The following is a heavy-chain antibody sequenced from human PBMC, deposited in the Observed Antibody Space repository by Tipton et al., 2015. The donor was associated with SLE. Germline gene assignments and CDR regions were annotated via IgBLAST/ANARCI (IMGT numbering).Heavy chain of an antibody. D-gene: IGHD6-6*01. Sequence: TLSLTCIVSSDSVSSGDYFWGWIRQPPGKGLEWIASMSYSGRTYYNPSLKSRVTISVDSSKNHFSLNLSSVTAADTAVYYCARLGQLANVGGSTYYHPLDVWGQGTTVTVSS. V-gene: IGHV4-39*02. CDR1: SDSVSSGDYF. J-gene: IGHJ6*02. CDR2: MSYSGRT. CDR3: ARLGQLANVGGSTYYHPLDV.